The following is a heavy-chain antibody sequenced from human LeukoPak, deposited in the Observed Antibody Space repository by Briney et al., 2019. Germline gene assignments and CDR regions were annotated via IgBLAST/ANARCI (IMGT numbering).Heavy chain of an antibody. CDR2: INHSGST. V-gene: IGHV4-34*01. Sequence: SETLSLTCAVYGGSFSGYYWNWIRQPPGKGLEWIGEINHSGSTNYNPSLKSRVTISVDTSKNQFSLKLNSVTAADTAVYYCARDVTGTSYWGQGTLVTVSS. D-gene: IGHD1-20*01. J-gene: IGHJ4*02. CDR3: ARDVTGTSY. CDR1: GGSFSGYY.